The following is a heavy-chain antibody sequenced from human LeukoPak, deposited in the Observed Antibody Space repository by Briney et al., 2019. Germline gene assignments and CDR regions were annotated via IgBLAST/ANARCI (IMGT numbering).Heavy chain of an antibody. Sequence: SETLSLTCTVSGGSITIYYWSWIRQPPGKGLEWIGYIYYSGSTNYNPSLKSRVTISVYTSKNQFSLKLSSVTAADTAVYYCARDNQDDFWSGYHFDYWGQGTLVTVSS. CDR2: IYYSGST. V-gene: IGHV4-59*01. CDR1: GGSITIYY. D-gene: IGHD3-3*01. CDR3: ARDNQDDFWSGYHFDY. J-gene: IGHJ4*02.